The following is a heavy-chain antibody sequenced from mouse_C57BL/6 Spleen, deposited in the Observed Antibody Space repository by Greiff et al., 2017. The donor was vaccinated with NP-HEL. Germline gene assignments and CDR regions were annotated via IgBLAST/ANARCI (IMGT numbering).Heavy chain of an antibody. D-gene: IGHD2-3*01. CDR2: IYPGSGST. CDR3: ARWSDGYLYYAMDY. CDR1: GYTFTSYW. J-gene: IGHJ4*01. V-gene: IGHV1-55*01. Sequence: QVQLQQPGAELVKPGASVKMSCKASGYTFTSYWITWVKQRPGQGLEWIGDIYPGSGSTNYNEKFKSKATLTVDTSSGTAYMQLSSLTSEDSAVYYCARWSDGYLYYAMDYWGQGTSVTVSS.